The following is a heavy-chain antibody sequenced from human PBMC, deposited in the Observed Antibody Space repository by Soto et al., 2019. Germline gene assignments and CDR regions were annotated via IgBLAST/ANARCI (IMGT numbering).Heavy chain of an antibody. D-gene: IGHD3-3*01. CDR2: IYYSGST. CDR1: GGSISSSSYY. Sequence: NPSETMSLTCAVSGGSISSSSYYWGWIRQPPGKGLEWIGSIYYSGSTYYNPSLKSRVTISVDTSKNQFSLKLSSVTAADTAVYYCARGHYDFWSGYFATIDYWGQGTLVTVSS. CDR3: ARGHYDFWSGYFATIDY. V-gene: IGHV4-39*01. J-gene: IGHJ4*02.